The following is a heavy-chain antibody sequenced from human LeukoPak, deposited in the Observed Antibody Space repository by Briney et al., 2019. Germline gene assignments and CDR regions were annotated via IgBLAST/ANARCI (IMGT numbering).Heavy chain of an antibody. Sequence: SETLSLTCTVSGGSISSSSYYWGWIRQPPGKGLEWIGYIYYSGSTNYNPSLKSRVTISVDTSKNQFSLKLSSVTAADTAVYYCARPAAPGNWFDPWGQGTLVTVSS. CDR3: ARPAAPGNWFDP. CDR1: GGSISSSSYY. J-gene: IGHJ5*02. CDR2: IYYSGST. V-gene: IGHV4-61*05. D-gene: IGHD1-1*01.